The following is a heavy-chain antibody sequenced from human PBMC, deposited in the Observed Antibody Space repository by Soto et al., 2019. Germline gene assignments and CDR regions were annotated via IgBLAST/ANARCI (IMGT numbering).Heavy chain of an antibody. CDR3: STAAYCNNDSYDSDGNDL. CDR1: GYTLTELS. Sequence: GASVKVSCKVSGYTLTELSMHWVRQAPGRGLEWMGGFDREDGETNYAQKLQGRVTMTEDTSTDTAYMELSSLSSEDTAMYYFSTAAYCNNDSYDSDGNDLWGKAPTGT. V-gene: IGHV1-24*01. CDR2: FDREDGET. J-gene: IGHJ6*04. D-gene: IGHD4-4*01.